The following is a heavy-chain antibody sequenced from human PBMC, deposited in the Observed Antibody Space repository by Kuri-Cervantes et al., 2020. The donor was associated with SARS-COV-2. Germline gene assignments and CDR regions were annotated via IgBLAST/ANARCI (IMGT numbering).Heavy chain of an antibody. J-gene: IGHJ6*02. CDR3: ARLKSGSGAFYYYYGMDV. CDR2: IYTSGST. D-gene: IGHD5-12*01. CDR1: GGSISSYY. V-gene: IGHV4-4*07. Sequence: SETLSLTCTVSGGSISSYYWSWIRQPAGKGLEWIGRIYTSGSTNYNPSLKSRVTMSVDTSKNQFSLKLSSVTAADTAVYYCARLKSGSGAFYYYYGMDVWGQGTTVTVSS.